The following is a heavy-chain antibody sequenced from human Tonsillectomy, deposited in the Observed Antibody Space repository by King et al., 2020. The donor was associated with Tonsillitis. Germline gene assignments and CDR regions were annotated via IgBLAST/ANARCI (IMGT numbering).Heavy chain of an antibody. CDR1: GFTVSSIY. V-gene: IGHV3-53*01. CDR3: AWSTYYYHSSGYYDLDY. CDR2: LYSGGTT. Sequence: VQLVESRGGLIQPGGSLRLSCAASGFTVSSIYMSWVRQAPGTGLEWVSVLYSGGTTYYAYSVKGRFTISRDNSKNTLYLQMNSLRAEDTAVYYCAWSTYYYHSSGYYDLDYWGQGTLVTVSS. J-gene: IGHJ4*02. D-gene: IGHD3-22*01.